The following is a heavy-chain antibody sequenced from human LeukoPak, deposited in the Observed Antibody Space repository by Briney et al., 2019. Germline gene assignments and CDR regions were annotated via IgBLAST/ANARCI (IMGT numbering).Heavy chain of an antibody. J-gene: IGHJ5*02. Sequence: SETLSLTCTVSGGSISSSSYYWGWIRQPPGKGLEWIGSIYYSGSTYYNPSLKSRVTISVDTSKNQFSMKLSSVTAADTAVYYCARRGGHNWFDPWGQGTLVTVSS. CDR3: ARRGGHNWFDP. CDR2: IYYSGST. CDR1: GGSISSSSYY. D-gene: IGHD3-16*01. V-gene: IGHV4-39*01.